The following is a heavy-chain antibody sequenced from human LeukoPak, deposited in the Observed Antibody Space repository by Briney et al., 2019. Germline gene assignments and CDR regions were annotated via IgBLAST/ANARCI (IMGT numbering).Heavy chain of an antibody. V-gene: IGHV1-2*04. CDR1: GYTFTGYY. CDR3: AREYVEDYYDSSGYLGY. J-gene: IGHJ4*02. D-gene: IGHD3-22*01. CDR2: INPNSGGT. Sequence: ASVKVSCKASGYTFTGYYMHWVRQAPGQGLERMGWINPNSGGTNYAQKFQGWVTMTRDTSISTAYMELSRLRSDDTAVYYCAREYVEDYYDSSGYLGYWGQGTLVTVSS.